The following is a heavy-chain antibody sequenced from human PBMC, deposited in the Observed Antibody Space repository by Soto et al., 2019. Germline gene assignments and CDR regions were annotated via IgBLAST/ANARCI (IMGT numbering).Heavy chain of an antibody. CDR1: GFTFDSYA. J-gene: IGHJ4*02. V-gene: IGHV3-23*01. CDR3: AKGYYSGYDLAYFDY. Sequence: PGGSLRLSCAASGFTFDSYAMSWVRQPPGQGLEWVSSISGSADNTKFADSVKGRFTISRDNSKNTLYLQMNSLRAEDTAIYYCAKGYYSGYDLAYFDYWGQGALVTSPQ. D-gene: IGHD5-12*01. CDR2: ISGSADNT.